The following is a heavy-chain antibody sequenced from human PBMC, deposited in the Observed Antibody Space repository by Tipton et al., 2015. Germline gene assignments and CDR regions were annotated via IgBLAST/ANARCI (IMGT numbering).Heavy chain of an antibody. CDR3: ARDRPGGVAGTYYSMDV. Sequence: TLSLTCTVSGGSISSGNYYWNWIRQPPGKGLEWIGYIHYTGSTNYNPSLKSRVIISVDTSKNQFSLELKSVTAADTAIYYCARDRPGGVAGTYYSMDVWGQGTTVTVSS. CDR2: IHYTGST. D-gene: IGHD6-19*01. V-gene: IGHV4-61*01. CDR1: GGSISSGNYY. J-gene: IGHJ6*02.